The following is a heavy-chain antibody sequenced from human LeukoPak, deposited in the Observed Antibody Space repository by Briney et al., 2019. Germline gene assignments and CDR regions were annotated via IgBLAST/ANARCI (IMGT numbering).Heavy chain of an antibody. CDR1: GASVSSGGYY. Sequence: PSETLSLTCTVSGASVSSGGYYWSWIRQPPGKGLEWIGYIYYSGSTNFNPSLKSRVTISVDTSKNQFSLKVSSVTAADTAVYYCARRGGSGRSSDYWGQGTLVTVSS. D-gene: IGHD3-10*01. CDR2: IYYSGST. V-gene: IGHV4-61*08. J-gene: IGHJ4*02. CDR3: ARRGGSGRSSDY.